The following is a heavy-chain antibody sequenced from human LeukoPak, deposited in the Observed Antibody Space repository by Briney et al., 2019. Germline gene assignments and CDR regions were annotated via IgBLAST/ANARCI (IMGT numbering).Heavy chain of an antibody. V-gene: IGHV4-59*01. Sequence: PSETLSLTCTVSGGSISSYYWSWIRQPPGKGLEWIGHIYYSGSTNYNPSLKSRVTISVDTSKNQFSLKLSSVTAADTAVYYCARFEAENGVDYWGQGTLVTVSS. D-gene: IGHD3-10*01. CDR2: IYYSGST. CDR3: ARFEAENGVDY. CDR1: GGSISSYY. J-gene: IGHJ4*02.